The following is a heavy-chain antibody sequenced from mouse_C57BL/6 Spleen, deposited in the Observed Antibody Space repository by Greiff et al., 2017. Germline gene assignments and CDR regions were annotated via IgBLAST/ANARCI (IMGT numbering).Heavy chain of an antibody. CDR2: IYPGSGST. J-gene: IGHJ1*03. V-gene: IGHV1-55*01. D-gene: IGHD1-1*01. CDR1: GYTFTSYW. CDR3: ARYNYGSPDWYFDV. Sequence: QVQLQQPGAELVKPGTSVKMSCKASGYTFTSYWITWVKQRPGPGLEWIGDIYPGSGSTNYNEKFKSKATLTVDTSSSTAYMQLSSLTSEDSAVYYCARYNYGSPDWYFDVWGTGTTVTVSS.